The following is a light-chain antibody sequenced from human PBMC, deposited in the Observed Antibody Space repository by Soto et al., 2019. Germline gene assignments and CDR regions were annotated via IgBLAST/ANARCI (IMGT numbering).Light chain of an antibody. CDR2: WAS. Sequence: DIVMTQSPDSLAVSLGERATINCKSSQSGLFSPNNKNYLAWYQQKPGQPPKLLMYWASTRESGVPDRFSGSVSGTDLALTISSLQAEDVAFYYCQQYHSAPQTFGQGAKVEIK. J-gene: IGKJ1*01. V-gene: IGKV4-1*01. CDR1: QSGLFSPNNKNY. CDR3: QQYHSAPQT.